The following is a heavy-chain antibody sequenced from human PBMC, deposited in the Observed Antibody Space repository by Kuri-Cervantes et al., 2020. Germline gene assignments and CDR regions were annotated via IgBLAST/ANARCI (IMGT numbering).Heavy chain of an antibody. CDR2: IWYDGSNK. Sequence: GGSLRLSCAASGFTFSSYGMHWVRQAPGKGLEWVAVIWYDGSNKYYADSVKGRFTISRDNSKNTLYLQMNSLRAEDTAVYYCAKDDYGDYVWFDYWGQGTLVTVSS. V-gene: IGHV3-33*06. D-gene: IGHD4-17*01. CDR3: AKDDYGDYVWFDY. CDR1: GFTFSSYG. J-gene: IGHJ4*02.